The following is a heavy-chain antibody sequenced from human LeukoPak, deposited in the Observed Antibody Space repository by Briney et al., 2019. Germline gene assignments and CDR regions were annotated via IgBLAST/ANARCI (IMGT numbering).Heavy chain of an antibody. D-gene: IGHD1-26*01. Sequence: GGSLRLSCAASGFVFSANWMTRVRQVPGKGLEWVATISSDGSETFYMDSVKGRFTISRDNAKNSLFLQMNSLRVEDTAVHYCGRVRPGDADYWGQGTLVTVSS. CDR2: ISSDGSET. J-gene: IGHJ4*02. V-gene: IGHV3-7*01. CDR3: GRVRPGDADY. CDR1: GFVFSANW.